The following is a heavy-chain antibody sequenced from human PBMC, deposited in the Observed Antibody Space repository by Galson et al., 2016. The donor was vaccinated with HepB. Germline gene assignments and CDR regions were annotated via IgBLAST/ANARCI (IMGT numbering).Heavy chain of an antibody. CDR2: ISDSGGST. D-gene: IGHD6-19*01. V-gene: IGHV3-23*01. J-gene: IGHJ4*02. CDR3: AKRAEASNHWYYFDN. Sequence: SLRLSCAASGFTFSSYVMSWVRQAPGKGLEWVSTISDSGGSTYFADSVKGRFTISRDNSKNTLYLQMNSLRAEDTAVYFCAKRAEASNHWYYFDNWGQGALVTVSS. CDR1: GFTFSSYV.